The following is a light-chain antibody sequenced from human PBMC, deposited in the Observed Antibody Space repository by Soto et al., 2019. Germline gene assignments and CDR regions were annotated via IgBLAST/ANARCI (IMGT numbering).Light chain of an antibody. V-gene: IGLV2-14*01. CDR2: DVS. CDR1: SSDVGGYNY. CDR3: NSYTSSSTHV. Sequence: QSVLTQPASVSASPGQSITISCTGTSSDVGGYNYVSWYQQHPGKAPKLMIYDVSNRPSGVSDLFSGSKSGNTASLTISGLQAEDEADSYCNSYTSSSTHVFATGTKLTVL. J-gene: IGLJ1*01.